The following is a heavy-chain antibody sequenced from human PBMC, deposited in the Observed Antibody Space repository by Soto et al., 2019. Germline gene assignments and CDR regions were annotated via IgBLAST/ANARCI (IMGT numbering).Heavy chain of an antibody. V-gene: IGHV1-69*12. Sequence: QVQLVQSGAEVKKPGSSVTVSCKASGGTFSSYTISWVRQAPGQGLEWMGGIIPIFGTANYAQTFQGRVTIAAEESTSTAYMELSRLRSEDTAVYYCARGNHRWLQLWYFDLWGRGTLVTVSS. J-gene: IGHJ2*01. D-gene: IGHD5-12*01. CDR3: ARGNHRWLQLWYFDL. CDR1: GGTFSSYT. CDR2: IIPIFGTA.